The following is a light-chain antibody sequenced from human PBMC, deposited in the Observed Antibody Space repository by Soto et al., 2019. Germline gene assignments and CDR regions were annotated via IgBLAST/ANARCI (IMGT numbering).Light chain of an antibody. V-gene: IGKV3-20*01. Sequence: IVLTQSPGTLSLPPGERATLSCRASQSVSSSYLAWYQQKPGQAPRLLIYGASSRATGIPDRFSGSGSGTDFTLTISRLEPEDFAVYYCQQYGSSPPTWTFGQGTRWIS. CDR1: QSVSSSY. CDR3: QQYGSSPPTWT. J-gene: IGKJ1*01. CDR2: GAS.